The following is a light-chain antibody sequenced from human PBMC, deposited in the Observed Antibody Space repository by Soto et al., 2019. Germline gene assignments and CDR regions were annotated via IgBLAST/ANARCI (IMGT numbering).Light chain of an antibody. J-gene: IGLJ2*01. V-gene: IGLV2-14*03. CDR1: SSDVGGYNF. CDR2: DVN. CDR3: CSYTSSSTRV. Sequence: QSALTQPASVSGSPGQSITISCTGTSSDVGGYNFVSWYQQHPGKVPKLMIFDVNRRPSGVPDRFSGSKSGNTASLTISGLHDEDAGDYYCCSYTSSSTRVFGGGTKLTVL.